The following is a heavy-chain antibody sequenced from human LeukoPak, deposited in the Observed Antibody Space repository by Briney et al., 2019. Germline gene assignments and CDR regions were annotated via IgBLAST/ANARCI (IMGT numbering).Heavy chain of an antibody. V-gene: IGHV4-34*01. CDR2: INHSGSI. J-gene: IGHJ2*01. Sequence: SETLSLTRAVYGGSFSGYYWSWIRQPPGKGLEWIGEINHSGSINYNPSLKSRVTISIDTSKNQFSLKLSSVTAADAAVYYCSRHFDLWGRGTLVTVSS. CDR1: GGSFSGYY. CDR3: SRHFDL.